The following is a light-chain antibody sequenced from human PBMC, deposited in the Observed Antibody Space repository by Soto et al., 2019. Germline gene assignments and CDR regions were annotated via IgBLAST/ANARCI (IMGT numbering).Light chain of an antibody. CDR3: CSHSTGSTRYV. Sequence: QSALTQPASVSGSPGQSITISCSGISSDVDTYNYVSWYQLHPGKAHKVVIYDVSSRPSGVSNRFSGSRSGNTASLTISGLQAENEANSYGCSHSTGSTRYVFGTGTKFTVL. CDR2: DVS. V-gene: IGLV2-14*03. CDR1: SSDVDTYNY. J-gene: IGLJ1*01.